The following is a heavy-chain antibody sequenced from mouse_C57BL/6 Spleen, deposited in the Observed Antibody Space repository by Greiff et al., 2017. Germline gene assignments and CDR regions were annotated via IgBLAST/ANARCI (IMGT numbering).Heavy chain of an antibody. J-gene: IGHJ4*01. V-gene: IGHV1-50*01. CDR2: IDPSDSYT. Sequence: VQLQQPGAELVKPGASVKLSCKASGYTFTSYWMQWVKQRPGQGLEWIGEIDPSDSYTNYNQKFKGKATLTVDTSSSTAYMQLSSLTSEDSAVYYCARYDYYGHYYAMDYWGQGTSVTVSS. CDR3: ARYDYYGHYYAMDY. D-gene: IGHD1-1*01. CDR1: GYTFTSYW.